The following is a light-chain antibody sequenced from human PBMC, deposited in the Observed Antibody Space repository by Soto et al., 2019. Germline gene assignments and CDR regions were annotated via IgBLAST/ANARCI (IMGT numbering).Light chain of an antibody. J-gene: IGKJ1*01. CDR1: QNILKY. CDR2: AAS. V-gene: IGKV1-39*01. CDR3: QHSYTTPPWT. Sequence: DIQMTQSPSSLSASVGDRVTITCRASQNILKYLNWYQQKPGKAPNLLISAASNLQSGVPSRFSGSGSGTDFTLTISSLQPEDFATYYCQHSYTTPPWTFGQGTKVEIK.